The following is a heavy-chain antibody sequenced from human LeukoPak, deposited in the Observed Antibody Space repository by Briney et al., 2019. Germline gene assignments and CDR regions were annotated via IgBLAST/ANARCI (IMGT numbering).Heavy chain of an antibody. CDR2: INHSGST. CDR3: ARGPLFGEFKGFDP. D-gene: IGHD3-10*01. J-gene: IGHJ5*02. V-gene: IGHV4-34*01. CDR1: GGSFSGYY. Sequence: KTSETLSLTCAVYGGSFSGYYWSWIRQPPGKGLEWIGEINHSGSTNYNPSLKSRVTISVDTSKNQFSLKLSSVTAADTALYHCARGPLFGEFKGFDPWGQGTLVTVSS.